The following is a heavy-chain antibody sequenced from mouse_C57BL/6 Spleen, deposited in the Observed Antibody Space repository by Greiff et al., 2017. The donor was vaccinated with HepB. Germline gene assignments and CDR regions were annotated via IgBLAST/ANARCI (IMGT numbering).Heavy chain of an antibody. CDR3: ASRSGSRYFDV. CDR2: IYPSDSET. D-gene: IGHD1-3*01. V-gene: IGHV1-61*01. J-gene: IGHJ1*03. Sequence: VQLQHPGAELVRPGSSVKLSCKASGYTFTSYWMDWVKQRPGQGLEWIGNIYPSDSETHYNQKFKDKATLTVDKSSSTAYMQLSSLTSEDSAVYYCASRSGSRYFDVWGTGTTVTVSS. CDR1: GYTFTSYW.